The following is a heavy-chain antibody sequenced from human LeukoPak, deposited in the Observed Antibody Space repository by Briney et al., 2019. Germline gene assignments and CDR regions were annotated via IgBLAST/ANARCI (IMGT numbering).Heavy chain of an antibody. Sequence: ASVKVSCKASGYTSTSYGISWVRQAPGQGLEWMGWINPNSGGTNYVQKFQGRVTMTRDTSISTAYMELSRLRSEDTAVYYCARVYDSSGHYPIDYWGQGTLVTVSS. J-gene: IGHJ4*02. CDR3: ARVYDSSGHYPIDY. CDR1: GYTSTSYG. V-gene: IGHV1-2*02. CDR2: INPNSGGT. D-gene: IGHD3-22*01.